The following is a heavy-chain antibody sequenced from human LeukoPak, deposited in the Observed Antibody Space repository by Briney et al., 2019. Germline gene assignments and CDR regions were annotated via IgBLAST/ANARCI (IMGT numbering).Heavy chain of an antibody. V-gene: IGHV4-39*01. CDR1: DGDIYTGPYY. J-gene: IGHJ4*02. Sequence: SETLSLTCTFSDGDIYTGPYYWGWIRQPPGKGLEWIGSVYYSGSTYYNPSLKSRVTISIDTSKKQFSLKVNSVTAADTAVYYCARFFKGGDNGDYSDYWGQGTLVTVSS. D-gene: IGHD4-17*01. CDR3: ARFFKGGDNGDYSDY. CDR2: VYYSGST.